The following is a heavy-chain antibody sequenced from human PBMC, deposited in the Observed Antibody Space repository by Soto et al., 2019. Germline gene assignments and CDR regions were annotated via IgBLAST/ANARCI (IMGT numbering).Heavy chain of an antibody. D-gene: IGHD5-18*01. CDR2: ISAYNGNT. V-gene: IGHV1-18*01. CDR1: GYTFSNYG. CDR3: AREPASEQLWLHYYGMDV. Sequence: QVQLVQSGAEVKKPGASVKVSCKASGYTFSNYGISWVRQAPGQGLEWMGWISAYNGNTNYAKTLQGRVTMTTDTSTSTAYMELRSLRSDDTAVYYCAREPASEQLWLHYYGMDVWGQGTTVTVSS. J-gene: IGHJ6*02.